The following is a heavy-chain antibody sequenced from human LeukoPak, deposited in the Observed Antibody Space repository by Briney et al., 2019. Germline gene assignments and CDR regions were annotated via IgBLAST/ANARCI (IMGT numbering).Heavy chain of an antibody. D-gene: IGHD2-15*01. V-gene: IGHV3-23*01. CDR3: ARDPRNVGLAP. CDR1: GFIFSSYT. CDR2: ISNSGSST. Sequence: GGSLRLSCAASGFIFSSYTMSWVRQAPGKGLEWVSGISNSGSSTYYADSVKGRFTISRDNSKNTVYLQMNSLRVEDTAVYYCARDPRNVGLAPWGQGTLVTVSS. J-gene: IGHJ5*02.